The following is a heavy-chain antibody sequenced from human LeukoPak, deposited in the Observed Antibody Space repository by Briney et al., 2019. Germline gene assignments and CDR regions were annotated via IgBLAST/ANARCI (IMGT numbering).Heavy chain of an antibody. J-gene: IGHJ4*02. CDR2: INQDGSEK. D-gene: IGHD1-26*01. V-gene: IGHV3-7*02. CDR1: GFPFSSYW. CDR3: GVLLPHDY. Sequence: GGSLRLSCAASGFPFSSYWMNWVRQAPGKGLEWVANINQDGSEKYYVDSVKGRFTISRDNAKNSLYLQMNSLRAEDTAVYYCGVLLPHDYWGQGTLVTVSS.